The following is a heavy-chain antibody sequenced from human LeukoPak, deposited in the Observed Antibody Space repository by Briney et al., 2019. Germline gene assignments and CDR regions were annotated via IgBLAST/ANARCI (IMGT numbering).Heavy chain of an antibody. CDR2: ISSSSSYI. D-gene: IGHD5-18*01. Sequence: PGGSLRLSCAASGFTFSSYSMNWVRQAPGKGLEWVSSISSSSSYIYYADSVEGRFTISRDNAKNSLYLQMNSLRAEDTAVYYCARYSYGSYWYFDLWGRGTLVTVSS. CDR1: GFTFSSYS. J-gene: IGHJ2*01. V-gene: IGHV3-21*01. CDR3: ARYSYGSYWYFDL.